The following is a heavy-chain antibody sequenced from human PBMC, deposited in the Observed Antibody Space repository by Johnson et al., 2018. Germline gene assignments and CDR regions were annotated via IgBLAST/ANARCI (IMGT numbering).Heavy chain of an antibody. CDR2: IYPGDSDT. J-gene: IGHJ3*02. Sequence: GAEVKKPGESLKISCKGSGYSFTSYWIGWVRQMPGKGLEWMGIIYPGDSDTRYSPSFQGQFTIPADKSISTAYLQWSSLKASDTALYYCARHGGYNWNYASGAFDIWGQGTMVTVSS. CDR3: ARHGGYNWNYASGAFDI. CDR1: GYSFTSYW. D-gene: IGHD1-7*01. V-gene: IGHV5-51*01.